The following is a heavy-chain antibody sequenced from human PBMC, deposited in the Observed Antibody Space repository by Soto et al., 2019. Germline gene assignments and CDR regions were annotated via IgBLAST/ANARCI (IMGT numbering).Heavy chain of an antibody. CDR2: IIPIFGTA. J-gene: IGHJ6*02. D-gene: IGHD6-6*01. CDR1: GGTFSSYA. CDR3: ARGTGEQLVDVSPYYYYYYGMDV. Sequence: SVKVSCKASGGTFSSYAISWVRQAPGQGLELMGGIIPIFGTANYAQKFQGRVTITADESTSTAYMELSSLRSEDTAVYYCARGTGEQLVDVSPYYYYYYGMDVWGQGTTVTVPS. V-gene: IGHV1-69*13.